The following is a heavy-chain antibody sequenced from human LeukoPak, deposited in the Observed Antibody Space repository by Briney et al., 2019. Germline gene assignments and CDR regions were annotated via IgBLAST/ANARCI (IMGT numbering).Heavy chain of an antibody. CDR3: ARGSYCFDY. Sequence: PSETLSLTCTVSGGSISSSSYYWGWIRQPPGKGLEWIGSIYHSGSTYYNPSLKSRVTISVDTSKNQFSLKLSSVTAADTAVYYCARGSYCFDYWGQGTLVTVSS. CDR2: IYHSGST. D-gene: IGHD1-26*01. J-gene: IGHJ4*02. CDR1: GGSISSSSYY. V-gene: IGHV4-39*07.